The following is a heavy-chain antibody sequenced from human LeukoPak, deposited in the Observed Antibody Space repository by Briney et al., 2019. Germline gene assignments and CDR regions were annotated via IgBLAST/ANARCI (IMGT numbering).Heavy chain of an antibody. J-gene: IGHJ5*02. V-gene: IGHV4-34*01. CDR2: INHSGST. Sequence: SETLSLTCAVYGGSFSGYYWSWIRQPPGKGLEGIGEINHSGSTNYNPSLKSRVTISVDTSKNQFSLKLSSVTAADTAVYYCARRANWVGYCSSTSCREFDPWGQGTLVTVSS. D-gene: IGHD2-2*01. CDR3: ARRANWVGYCSSTSCREFDP. CDR1: GGSFSGYY.